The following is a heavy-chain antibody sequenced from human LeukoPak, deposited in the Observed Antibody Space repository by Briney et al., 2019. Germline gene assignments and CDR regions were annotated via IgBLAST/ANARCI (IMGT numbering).Heavy chain of an antibody. D-gene: IGHD6-13*01. CDR1: GFTFSSYG. J-gene: IGHJ4*02. V-gene: IGHV3-33*06. Sequence: GRSLRLSCAASGFTFSSYGMHWVRQAPGKGLEWVAVIWYDGSNKYYADSVKGRFTISRDNSKNTLYLQMNSLRAEDTAVYYCAKDLAAAGALDYWGQGTRVTVSS. CDR3: AKDLAAAGALDY. CDR2: IWYDGSNK.